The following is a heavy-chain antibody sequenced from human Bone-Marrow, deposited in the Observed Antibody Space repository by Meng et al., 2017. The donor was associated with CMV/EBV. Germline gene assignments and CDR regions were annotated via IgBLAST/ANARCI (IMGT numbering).Heavy chain of an antibody. D-gene: IGHD2-15*01. V-gene: IGHV4-30-4*08. Sequence: AYYWSWIRQTQGKGLEWIGYIYYSGSTYYNPSLKSRLTISIDTSKNQFSLRLTSVTAADTAVYYCARSVGYCSGSSCSGGLEYFDFWGQGTLVTVSS. CDR1: AYY. J-gene: IGHJ4*02. CDR3: ARSVGYCSGSSCSGGLEYFDF. CDR2: IYYSGST.